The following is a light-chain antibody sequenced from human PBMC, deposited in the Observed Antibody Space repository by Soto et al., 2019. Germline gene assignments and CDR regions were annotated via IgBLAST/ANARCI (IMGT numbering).Light chain of an antibody. V-gene: IGKV3-15*01. Sequence: EIVMTQSPATLSVSPGGSATLSCRASQHVSSNFAWYRQKPGQAPTLLIDRASTRATGIPAMFSGSGSGTEFTLAINGQQSEDFAVYYFQQYNNWPYTFGQGTKLEIK. CDR2: RAS. CDR1: QHVSSN. CDR3: QQYNNWPYT. J-gene: IGKJ2*01.